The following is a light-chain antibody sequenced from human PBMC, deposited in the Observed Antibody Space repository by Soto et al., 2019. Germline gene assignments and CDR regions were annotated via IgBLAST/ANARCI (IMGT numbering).Light chain of an antibody. Sequence: QSVLTQPPSVAGAPGQRARISCTGSSTNIGAGYGVQRYQQRPGTAPKPLILGTTIRTSGVPDRFAASTSAPSASPAITRLQVEDEGDYYCQSYDSTLRARYVFGTGTKVTVL. CDR3: QSYDSTLRARYV. J-gene: IGLJ1*01. CDR1: STNIGAGYG. V-gene: IGLV1-40*01. CDR2: GTT.